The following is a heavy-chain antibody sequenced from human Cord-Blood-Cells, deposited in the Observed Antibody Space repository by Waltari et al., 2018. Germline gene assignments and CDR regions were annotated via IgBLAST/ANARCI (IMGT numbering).Heavy chain of an antibody. V-gene: IGHV4-39*07. CDR2: IYYSGST. Sequence: QLQLQESGPGLVKPSETLSLTCTVSGGSISSSRYYWGWIRQPPGKGLEWIGSIYYSGSTYYNPSLKSRVTISVDTSKNQFSLKLSSVTAADTAVYYCARQVGYYDSSGYLYNWFDPWGQGTLVTVSS. CDR1: GGSISSSRYY. CDR3: ARQVGYYDSSGYLYNWFDP. J-gene: IGHJ5*02. D-gene: IGHD3-22*01.